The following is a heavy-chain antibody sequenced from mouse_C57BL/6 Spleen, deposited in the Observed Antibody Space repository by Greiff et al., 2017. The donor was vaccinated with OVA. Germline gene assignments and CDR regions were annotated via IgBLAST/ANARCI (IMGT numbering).Heavy chain of an antibody. CDR2: IYPGDGDT. Sequence: VQLVESGPELVKPGASVKISCKASGYAFSSSWMNWVKQRPGKGLEWIGRIYPGDGDTNYNGKFKGKATLTADKSSSTAYMQLSSLTSEDSAVYFCARDDYDGHWYFDVWGTGTTVTVSS. CDR1: GYAFSSSW. V-gene: IGHV1-82*01. J-gene: IGHJ1*03. CDR3: ARDDYDGHWYFDV. D-gene: IGHD2-4*01.